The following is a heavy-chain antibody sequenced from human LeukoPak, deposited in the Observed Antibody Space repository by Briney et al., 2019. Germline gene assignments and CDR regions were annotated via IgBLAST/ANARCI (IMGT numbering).Heavy chain of an antibody. J-gene: IGHJ6*03. D-gene: IGHD3-16*02. Sequence: ASVKVSCKASGYTFTSYDINWVRQATGQGLEWMGWMNPNSGNTGYAQKFQGRVTMTRNTSISTAYMELSSLRSEDTAVYYCARVNYDYVWGSYRYYYYYYMDVWGKGTTVTISS. CDR1: GYTFTSYD. CDR3: ARVNYDYVWGSYRYYYYYYMDV. V-gene: IGHV1-8*02. CDR2: MNPNSGNT.